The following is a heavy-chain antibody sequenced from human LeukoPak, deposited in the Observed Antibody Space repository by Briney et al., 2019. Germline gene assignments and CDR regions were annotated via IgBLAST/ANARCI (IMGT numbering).Heavy chain of an antibody. J-gene: IGHJ4*02. V-gene: IGHV4-59*11. CDR2: IYYSGST. D-gene: IGHD5-18*01. CDR3: ASGGYSYGSDHY. CDR1: GGSISSHY. Sequence: SETLSLTCTVSGGSISSHYWSWIRQPPGKGLEWIGYIYYSGSTNYNPSLKSRVTISVDTSKNQFSLKLSSVTAADTAVYYCASGGYSYGSDHYWGQGTLVTVSS.